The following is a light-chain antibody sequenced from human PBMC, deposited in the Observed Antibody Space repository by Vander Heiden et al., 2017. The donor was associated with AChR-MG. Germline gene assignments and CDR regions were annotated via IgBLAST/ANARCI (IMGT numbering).Light chain of an antibody. CDR3: VSYAGDNKLV. Sequence: QSALTHPRSVSGSPGQSVPIPCTGTRSDVGRYDYVSWYQQHPGKAPKIISYEVTKRPAGVPDRFSGSKSGNTASLTVAGLQAEDEADYYCVSYAGDNKLVFGGGTKLTVL. V-gene: IGLV2-8*01. CDR1: RSDVGRYDY. J-gene: IGLJ3*02. CDR2: EVT.